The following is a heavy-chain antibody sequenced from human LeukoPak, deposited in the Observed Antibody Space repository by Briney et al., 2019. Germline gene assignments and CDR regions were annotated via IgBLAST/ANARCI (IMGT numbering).Heavy chain of an antibody. D-gene: IGHD1-26*01. Sequence: PGGSLRLSCAASGFTFSTYGMHWVRQAPGKGLEWVALISYDGSNNYYADSVKGRFTISRDNSKNTLYLQMNSLRAEDTAVYYCATERWSYYAGGAFDIWGQGTMVTVSS. CDR1: GFTFSTYG. CDR3: ATERWSYYAGGAFDI. J-gene: IGHJ3*02. V-gene: IGHV3-30*03. CDR2: ISYDGSNN.